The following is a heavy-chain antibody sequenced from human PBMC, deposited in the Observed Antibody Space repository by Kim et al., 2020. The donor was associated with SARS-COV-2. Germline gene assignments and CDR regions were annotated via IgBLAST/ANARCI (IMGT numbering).Heavy chain of an antibody. CDR3: ARALPGIETY. D-gene: IGHD6-13*01. J-gene: IGHJ4*02. CDR2: ST. V-gene: IGHV4-34*01. Sequence: STNYNPSLKSRVTISVDTSKSQFSLRLSSVTAADTAVYYCARALPGIETYWGQGTLVTVSS.